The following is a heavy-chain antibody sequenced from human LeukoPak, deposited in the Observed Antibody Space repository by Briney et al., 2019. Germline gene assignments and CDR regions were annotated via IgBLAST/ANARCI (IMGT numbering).Heavy chain of an antibody. V-gene: IGHV4-61*02. CDR3: ARGGLGTSWPGWFDP. Sequence: SETLSLTCTVSGGSISSGSYYWSWIRQPAGKGLEWIGRIYTSGSTNYNPSLKSRVTISVDTSKNQFSLKLSSVTAADTAVYYCARGGLGTSWPGWFDPWGQGTLVTVSS. CDR2: IYTSGST. J-gene: IGHJ5*02. D-gene: IGHD2-2*01. CDR1: GGSISSGSYY.